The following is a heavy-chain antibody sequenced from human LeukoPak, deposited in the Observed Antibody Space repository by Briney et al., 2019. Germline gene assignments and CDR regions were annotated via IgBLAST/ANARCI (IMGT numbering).Heavy chain of an antibody. CDR3: ARGYCSGGTCYLYFDY. V-gene: IGHV4-61*02. CDR1: GGSISSGSYY. Sequence: PSQTLSLTCTVSGGSISSGSYYWSWIRQPAGKGLEWIGRIYTSGSTDYNPSLKSRVTISPDTSKNQFSLKLSSVTAADTAVYYCARGYCSGGTCYLYFDYWGQGTLVTVSS. CDR2: IYTSGST. J-gene: IGHJ4*02. D-gene: IGHD2-15*01.